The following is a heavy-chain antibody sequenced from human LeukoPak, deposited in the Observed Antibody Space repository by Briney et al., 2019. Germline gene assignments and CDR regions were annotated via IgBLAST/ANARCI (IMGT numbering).Heavy chain of an antibody. J-gene: IGHJ4*02. CDR3: RRLDCSSTSCYAPLDY. D-gene: IGHD2-2*01. V-gene: IGHV4-34*01. Sequence: PSETLSLTCALYGGSFSGYYWSWIRQPPGKGLGWIGEINHSGSTNYNPSLKSRVTISVDTSKNQFSLKLSSVTAADTAVYYCRRLDCSSTSCYAPLDYWGQGTLVTVSS. CDR1: GGSFSGYY. CDR2: INHSGST.